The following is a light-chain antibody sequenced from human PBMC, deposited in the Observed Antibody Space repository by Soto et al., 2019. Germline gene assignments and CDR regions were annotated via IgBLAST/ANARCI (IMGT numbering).Light chain of an antibody. J-gene: IGKJ1*01. CDR2: DAS. CDR1: QSVSSY. Sequence: IVLTQSPATLSLSPGERATLSCRASQSVSSYLAWYQQKPGQAPRLLIYDASNRATGIPARFSGSGSGTDFTLTISSLEPEDFAVYYCQQRSNWPPARTFGQGTKVEIK. V-gene: IGKV3-11*01. CDR3: QQRSNWPPART.